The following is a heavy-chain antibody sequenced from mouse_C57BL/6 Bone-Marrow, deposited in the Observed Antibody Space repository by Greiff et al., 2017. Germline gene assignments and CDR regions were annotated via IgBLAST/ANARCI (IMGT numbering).Heavy chain of an antibody. D-gene: IGHD1-1*01. V-gene: IGHV14-4*01. CDR1: GFNIKDDY. Sequence: VQLQQSGAELVRPGASVKLSCTASGFNIKDDYMHWVKQRPEQGLEWIGWIDPENGDTEYASKFQGKATITADTSSNTAYLQLSSLTSEDTAVYYCTAPFYCGSSFYWYFDVWGTGTTVTVSS. CDR2: IDPENGDT. CDR3: TAPFYCGSSFYWYFDV. J-gene: IGHJ1*03.